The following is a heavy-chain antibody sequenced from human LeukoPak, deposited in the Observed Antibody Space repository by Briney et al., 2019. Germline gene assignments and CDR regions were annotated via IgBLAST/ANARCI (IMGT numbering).Heavy chain of an antibody. Sequence: GGSLRLSCAASGFTFSNAWMTWVRQAPGKGLEWVGRIKSKTAGGTIDYAAPVKGRFTISRGDSKNTLYLQMNSLKTEDTAVYYCTTGESMVGTTIHIRWADWGQGTLVTVSS. CDR2: IKSKTAGGTI. D-gene: IGHD1-26*01. CDR1: GFTFSNAW. J-gene: IGHJ4*02. V-gene: IGHV3-15*01. CDR3: TTGESMVGTTIHIRWAD.